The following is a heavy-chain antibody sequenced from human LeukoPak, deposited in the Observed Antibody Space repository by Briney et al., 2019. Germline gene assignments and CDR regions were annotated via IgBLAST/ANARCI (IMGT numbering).Heavy chain of an antibody. J-gene: IGHJ4*02. D-gene: IGHD2-15*01. CDR2: IYYSGST. CDR1: GGSISHNSYY. V-gene: IGHV4-39*07. Sequence: PSETLSLTCSVSGGSISHNSYYWGWIRQPPGKGLECIGTIYYSGSTYYSPSLKSRVTISVDASKNQFSLKLSSVTAADTAVYYCARAHTYCSGGSCRIFHFDYWGQGTLVTVSS. CDR3: ARAHTYCSGGSCRIFHFDY.